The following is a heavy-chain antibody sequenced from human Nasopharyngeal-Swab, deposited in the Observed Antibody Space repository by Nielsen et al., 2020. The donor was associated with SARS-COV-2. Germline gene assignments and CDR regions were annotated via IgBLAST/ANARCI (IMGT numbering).Heavy chain of an antibody. CDR2: IIPIFGTA. CDR1: GGTFSSYA. J-gene: IGHJ3*02. D-gene: IGHD3-10*01. Sequence: SVKVSCKASGGTFSSYAISWVRQAPGQGLEWMGGIIPIFGTANYAQKFQGRVTITADESTSTAYMELSSLRSEDTAVYYCAGEGSGSPRDAFDIWGQGTMVTVSS. V-gene: IGHV1-69*13. CDR3: AGEGSGSPRDAFDI.